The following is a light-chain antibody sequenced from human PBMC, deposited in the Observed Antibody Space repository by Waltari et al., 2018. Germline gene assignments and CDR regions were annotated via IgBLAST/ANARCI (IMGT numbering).Light chain of an antibody. CDR1: QTINRW. CDR2: SAS. Sequence: DIQMSQSPSSLSASPGDRVTTTCRASQTINRWLNWYHHSPGKPPKLPIFSASSLQSGVPSRFTGSGSGTDFSLTISSLQPEDFGTYYCQQSATSPWTFGQGTRVEIK. CDR3: QQSATSPWT. J-gene: IGKJ1*01. V-gene: IGKV1-39*01.